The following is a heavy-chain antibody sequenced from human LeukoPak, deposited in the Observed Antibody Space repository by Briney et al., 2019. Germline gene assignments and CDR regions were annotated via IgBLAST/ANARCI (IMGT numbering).Heavy chain of an antibody. Sequence: GGSLRLSCVASGFTFSSYPLHWVRQAPGKGLEWVTLISYDGSKIYYADSVKGRFTISRDNSKNTLYLQMNSLRAEDTAVYYCARESGWGLPHTFDFWGQGTMVTVSS. D-gene: IGHD3-3*01. J-gene: IGHJ3*01. CDR3: ARESGWGLPHTFDF. CDR1: GFTFSSYP. CDR2: ISYDGSKI. V-gene: IGHV3-30-3*01.